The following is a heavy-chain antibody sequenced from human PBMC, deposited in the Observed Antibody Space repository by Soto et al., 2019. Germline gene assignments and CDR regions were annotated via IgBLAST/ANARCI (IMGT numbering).Heavy chain of an antibody. CDR1: GFTFSDYA. CDR3: ETTPYCSTTNCYTYYYDMDV. J-gene: IGHJ6*02. CDR2: ISGSRGTT. D-gene: IGHD2-2*01. V-gene: IGHV3-23*01. Sequence: EVQLLESGGGLIQPEGSLRLSCVASGFTFSDYAMSWVRQAPGKGLEWISTISGSRGTTYYADSVKGRFTISRDNSKNTLYLHMNSLSAEDTAVYYCETTPYCSTTNCYTYYYDMDVWGQGTTVTVSS.